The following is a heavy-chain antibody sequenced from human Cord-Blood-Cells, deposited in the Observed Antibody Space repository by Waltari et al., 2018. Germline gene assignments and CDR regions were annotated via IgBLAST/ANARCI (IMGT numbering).Heavy chain of an antibody. CDR1: GFPFSSYS. CDR2: ISSSSSYI. V-gene: IGHV3-21*01. D-gene: IGHD1-26*01. CDR3: ARDRYQGGSYWFDP. J-gene: IGHJ5*02. Sequence: EVQLVESGGGLVKPGGSLRLSCAASGFPFSSYSMSWVRPAPGKGLELVSSISSSSSYIYYADSVKGRFTISRDNAKNSLYLQMNSLGAEDTAVYYCARDRYQGGSYWFDPWGQGTLVTVSS.